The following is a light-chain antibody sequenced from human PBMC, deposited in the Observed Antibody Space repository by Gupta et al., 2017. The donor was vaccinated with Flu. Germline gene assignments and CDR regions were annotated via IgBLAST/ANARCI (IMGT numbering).Light chain of an antibody. Sequence: QSVLPQPPSASGPPGQRVAIACSGSNSNIGSNSVNWYQHRPGTAPRLLIYSNNQRPSEGPDRISASKSGTSASLAISGLQSDEEADYYCEAWDDGRNGLYVFGTGTKVTVL. J-gene: IGLJ1*01. CDR2: SNN. CDR1: NSNIGSNS. V-gene: IGLV1-44*01. CDR3: EAWDDGRNGLYV.